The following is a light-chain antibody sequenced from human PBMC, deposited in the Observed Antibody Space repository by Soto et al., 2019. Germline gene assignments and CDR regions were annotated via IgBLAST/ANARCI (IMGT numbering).Light chain of an antibody. V-gene: IGKV3-15*01. CDR3: QQYNNWPYT. CDR1: LSISIN. Sequence: EIVMTQSPVTLSVSPGERATLSCRASLSISINLAWYQQKSGQAPRLLMYGASTRATDIPARFSGGGSGTEFTLTISTLQSEDFAVYHCQQYNNWPYTFGQGTKLEIK. CDR2: GAS. J-gene: IGKJ2*01.